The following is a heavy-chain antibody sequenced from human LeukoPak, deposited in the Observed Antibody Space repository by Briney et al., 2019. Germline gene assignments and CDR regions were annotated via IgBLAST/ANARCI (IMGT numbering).Heavy chain of an antibody. J-gene: IGHJ3*02. CDR2: IYYSGST. D-gene: IGHD1-14*01. Sequence: SETLSLTCTVSGGSISSSPYYWGWIRQPPGKGLEWIGNIYYSGSTYYNPSLKSRVTMSVDTSKNQFSLKLSSVTAADTAVYYWARDLPLSISSDAFDIWGQGTMVTVAS. V-gene: IGHV4-39*07. CDR1: GGSISSSPYY. CDR3: ARDLPLSISSDAFDI.